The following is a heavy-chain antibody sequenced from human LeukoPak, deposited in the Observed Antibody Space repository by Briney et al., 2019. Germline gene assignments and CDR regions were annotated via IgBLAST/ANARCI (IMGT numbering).Heavy chain of an antibody. Sequence: PGGSLRLSCAASGFTFSSYAMSWVRQAPGKGLEWVSAISGSGGSTYYADSVKGRFTISRDNSKNTLYLQMNSPRAEDTAVYYCAKVRRRGYSYGYSYLFDYWGQGTLVTVSS. J-gene: IGHJ4*02. V-gene: IGHV3-23*01. CDR2: ISGSGGST. CDR3: AKVRRRGYSYGYSYLFDY. D-gene: IGHD5-18*01. CDR1: GFTFSSYA.